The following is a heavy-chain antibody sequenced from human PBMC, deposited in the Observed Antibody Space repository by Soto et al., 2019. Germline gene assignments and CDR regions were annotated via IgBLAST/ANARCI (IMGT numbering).Heavy chain of an antibody. D-gene: IGHD2-2*03. J-gene: IGHJ6*02. V-gene: IGHV3-74*01. Sequence: GGSLRLSCAASGFTFTNYWMHWVRQAPGKGLVWVSRINSDGTTTNYADSVKGRFTISRDNAKNTLYLQMNSLGVEDTAVYYCERRVDYVAAPADPRTGHFRMDVWGQGSTVTVSS. CDR3: ERRVDYVAAPADPRTGHFRMDV. CDR2: INSDGTTT. CDR1: GFTFTNYW.